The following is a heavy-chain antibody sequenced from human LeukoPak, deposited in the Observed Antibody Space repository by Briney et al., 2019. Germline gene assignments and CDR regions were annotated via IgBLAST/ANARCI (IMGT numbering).Heavy chain of an antibody. D-gene: IGHD2-15*01. J-gene: IGHJ4*02. Sequence: ASVKVSCKASGYTFTGYYMHWVRQAPGQGLEWMGWINPNSGGTNYAQKFQGRVTMTRDTSISTAYMELSRLRSDDTAVYYCARGRIGYCSGGSCYFYWGQGTLVTASS. V-gene: IGHV1-2*02. CDR2: INPNSGGT. CDR1: GYTFTGYY. CDR3: ARGRIGYCSGGSCYFY.